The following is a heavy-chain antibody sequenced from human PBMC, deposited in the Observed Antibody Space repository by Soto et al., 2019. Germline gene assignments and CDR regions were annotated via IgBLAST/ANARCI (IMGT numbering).Heavy chain of an antibody. J-gene: IGHJ6*02. CDR1: GGSFSGYY. Sequence: SETLSLTCAVYGGSFSGYYWSWIRQPPGKGLEWIGEINHSGSTNYNPSLKSRVTISVDTSKNQFSLKLSSVTAADTAVYYCARGGYAVIAAAGSPGGYYYGTDVWGQGTTVTVSS. V-gene: IGHV4-34*01. D-gene: IGHD6-13*01. CDR2: INHSGST. CDR3: ARGGYAVIAAAGSPGGYYYGTDV.